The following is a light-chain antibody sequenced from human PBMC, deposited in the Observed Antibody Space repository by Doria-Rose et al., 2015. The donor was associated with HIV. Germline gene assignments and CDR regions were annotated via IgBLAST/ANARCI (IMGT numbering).Light chain of an antibody. CDR1: QSFSSTY. CDR3: HQYGTSWT. J-gene: IGKJ1*01. CDR2: DGS. Sequence: TQSPGTLSLSRGERATLSCRASQSFSSTYLAWYQQKPGQAPSLLIYDGSTRATGIPDRFSASGSGTDFTLTINRLEPEDFAPYYCHQYGTSWTFGQGTKVEI. V-gene: IGKV3-20*01.